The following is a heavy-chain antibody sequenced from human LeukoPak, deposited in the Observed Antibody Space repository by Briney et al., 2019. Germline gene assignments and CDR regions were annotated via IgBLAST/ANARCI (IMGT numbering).Heavy chain of an antibody. CDR1: GYSFTNYW. J-gene: IGHJ3*02. V-gene: IGHV5-51*01. D-gene: IGHD3-22*01. CDR2: IYPGDSDT. CDR3: ARRRYYYDSSGYYYSDAFDI. Sequence: GESLKISCKGSGYSFTNYWIGWVRQMPGKGLEWMGIIYPGDSDTRYSPSFQGQVTISADKSISTAYLQWSSLKASDTAMYYCARRRYYYDSSGYYYSDAFDIWGQGTMVTVSS.